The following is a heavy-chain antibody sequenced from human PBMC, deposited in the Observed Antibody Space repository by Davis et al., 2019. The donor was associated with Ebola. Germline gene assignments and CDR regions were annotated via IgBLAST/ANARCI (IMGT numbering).Heavy chain of an antibody. D-gene: IGHD3-10*01. J-gene: IGHJ5*02. CDR3: ARDRGQLGWWFDH. V-gene: IGHV4-4*02. Sequence: MPSETLSLTCAVSGGSISSSNWWSWVRQPPGKGLAWIGEIYHSGSTNYNPSLKSRVTISVDKSKNQFSLKLSSVTAADTAVYYCARDRGQLGWWFDHWGQGTLVTVSS. CDR1: GGSISSSNW. CDR2: IYHSGST.